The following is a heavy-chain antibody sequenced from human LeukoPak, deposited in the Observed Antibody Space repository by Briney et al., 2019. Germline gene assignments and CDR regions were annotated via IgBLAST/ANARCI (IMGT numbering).Heavy chain of an antibody. CDR1: GYTFTSYG. V-gene: IGHV1-18*01. CDR3: ARGPRITIIRGGQWYCYMDV. D-gene: IGHD3-10*01. CDR2: ISAYNGNT. J-gene: IGHJ6*03. Sequence: GASVKVSCKASGYTFTSYGISWVRQAPGQGLEWMGWISAYNGNTNYAQKFQGRVTMTRGTSTSTVYMELSSLRSEDTAVYFCARGPRITIIRGGQWYCYMDVWGKGTTVTISS.